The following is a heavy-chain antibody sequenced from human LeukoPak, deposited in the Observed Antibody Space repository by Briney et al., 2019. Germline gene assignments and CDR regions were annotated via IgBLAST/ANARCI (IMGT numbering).Heavy chain of an antibody. J-gene: IGHJ3*02. V-gene: IGHV3-30*02. Sequence: GGTLRLSFAASGFTFSSYGMSWVRQAPGKGLEWVAFIRHDGSNKNYADSVKGRFTISRDNAKNSLYLQMNSLRAEDTAVYYCARDRQRWFDIWGQGTMVTVSS. CDR3: ARDRQRWFDI. D-gene: IGHD2-2*01. CDR2: IRHDGSNK. CDR1: GFTFSSYG.